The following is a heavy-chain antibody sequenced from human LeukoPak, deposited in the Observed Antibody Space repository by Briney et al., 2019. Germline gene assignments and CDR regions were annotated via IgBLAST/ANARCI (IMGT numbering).Heavy chain of an antibody. CDR1: GGSFGGYY. V-gene: IGHV4-34*01. D-gene: IGHD3-16*01. CDR3: ARRPDGGTYFDY. Sequence: PSETLSLTCAVYGGSFGGYYWSWIRQPPGKGLEWIGEINHSGSTNYNPSLKSRVTISVDTSKNQFSLKLSSVTAADTAVYYCARRPDGGTYFDYWGQGTLVTVSS. CDR2: INHSGST. J-gene: IGHJ4*02.